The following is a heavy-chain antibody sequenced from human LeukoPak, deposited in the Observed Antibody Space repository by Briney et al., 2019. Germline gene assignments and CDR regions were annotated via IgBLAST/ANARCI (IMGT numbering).Heavy chain of an antibody. CDR2: LSGRGGKS. CDR3: ARDFPDWSDAFDI. V-gene: IGHV3-23*01. Sequence: GGSLRLSCAASDFTFTSYAMSWVRQAPGKGLEWVSTLSGRGGKSYYADSVKGRFTISRDNSKNMLFLQMNSLRADDTAIYFCARDFPDWSDAFDIWGQGTMVTVSS. CDR1: DFTFTSYA. D-gene: IGHD3/OR15-3a*01. J-gene: IGHJ3*02.